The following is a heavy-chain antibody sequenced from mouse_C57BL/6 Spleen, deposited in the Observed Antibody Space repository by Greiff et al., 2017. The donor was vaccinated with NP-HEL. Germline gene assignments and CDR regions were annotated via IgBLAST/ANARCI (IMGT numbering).Heavy chain of an antibody. J-gene: IGHJ2*01. V-gene: IGHV7-3*01. CDR2: IRNKANGYTT. CDR3: ARWNYYGSSYGFDY. Sequence: EVQVVESGGGLVQPGGSLSLSCAASGFTFTDYYMSWVRQPPGKALEWLGFIRNKANGYTTEYSASVKGRFTISRDNSQSILYLQMNALRAEDSATYYCARWNYYGSSYGFDYWGQGTTLTVSS. D-gene: IGHD1-1*01. CDR1: GFTFTDYY.